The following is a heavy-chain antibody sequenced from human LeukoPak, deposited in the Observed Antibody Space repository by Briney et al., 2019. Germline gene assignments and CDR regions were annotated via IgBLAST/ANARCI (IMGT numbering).Heavy chain of an antibody. CDR1: GFTFSDAW. Sequence: GGSLRLSCVASGFTFSDAWVNWVRQTPGKGLEWVGRIKRKADGGPTDYAAPVKGRFTISRDDSKDTLYLQMNSLKTEGTAMYYCTTNDAFDIWGQGTMVTVSS. J-gene: IGHJ3*02. CDR2: IKRKADGGPT. V-gene: IGHV3-15*01. CDR3: TTNDAFDI.